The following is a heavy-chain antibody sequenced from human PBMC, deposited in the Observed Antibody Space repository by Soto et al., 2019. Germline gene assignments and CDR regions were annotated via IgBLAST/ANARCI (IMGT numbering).Heavy chain of an antibody. J-gene: IGHJ6*03. Sequence: VQLVQSGAAVKKPGASVKVSCKSSGDSFNDYYLHWVRQAPGQGLEWLGWIKPNSGGTKCAQKFQGWVTMTRDASMRTVYMELSRLRSDDTAGYYCARESGGATATLDYYYCYTDVWGKGTTVTVSS. V-gene: IGHV1-2*04. D-gene: IGHD5-12*01. CDR2: IKPNSGGT. CDR1: GDSFNDYY. CDR3: ARESGGATATLDYYYCYTDV.